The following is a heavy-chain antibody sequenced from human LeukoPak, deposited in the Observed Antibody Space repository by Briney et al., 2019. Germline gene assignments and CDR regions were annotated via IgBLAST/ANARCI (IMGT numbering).Heavy chain of an antibody. CDR2: ISAYNGNT. D-gene: IGHD6-13*01. V-gene: IGHV1-18*01. CDR3: AREIAAAGTGSFDY. Sequence: ASVKVSCKASGGTFSSYGISWVRQAPGQGLEWMGWISAYNGNTNYAQKLQGRVTMTTDTSTSTAYMELRSLRSDDTAVYYCAREIAAAGTGSFDYWGQGTLVTVSS. J-gene: IGHJ4*02. CDR1: GGTFSSYG.